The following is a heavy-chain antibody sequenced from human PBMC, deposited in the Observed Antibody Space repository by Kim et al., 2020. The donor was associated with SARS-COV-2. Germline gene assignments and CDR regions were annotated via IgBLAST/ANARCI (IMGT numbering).Heavy chain of an antibody. CDR1: GGSFSGYY. J-gene: IGHJ3*02. CDR3: ARAIKSRDCYNYDAFDI. Sequence: SETLSLTCAVYGGSFSGYYWSWIRQPPGKGLEWIGEINHSGSTNYNPSLKSRVTISVDTSKNKFSLKLSSVTAADTAVYYCARAIKSRDCYNYDAFDIWG. V-gene: IGHV4-34*01. D-gene: IGHD2-21*01. CDR2: INHSGST.